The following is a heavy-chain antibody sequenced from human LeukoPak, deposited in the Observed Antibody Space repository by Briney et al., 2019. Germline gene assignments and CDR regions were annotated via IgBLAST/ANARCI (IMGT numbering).Heavy chain of an antibody. CDR2: IKQDGSEK. J-gene: IGHJ4*02. Sequence: PGGSLRLSCAASGFTFSSYWMSWVRQAPGKGLEWVANIKQDGSEKYYVDSVKGRFTISRDNAKNSPYLQMNSLRAEDTAVYYCARGLVGAPLRYWGQGTLVTVSS. CDR3: ARGLVGAPLRY. V-gene: IGHV3-7*01. D-gene: IGHD1-26*01. CDR1: GFTFSSYW.